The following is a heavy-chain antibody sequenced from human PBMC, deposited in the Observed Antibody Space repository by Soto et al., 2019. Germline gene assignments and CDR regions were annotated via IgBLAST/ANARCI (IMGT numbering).Heavy chain of an antibody. Sequence: EVQLVESGGGLVQPGGSLRLSCAASGFTFSSYAMQWVRQAPGKGLEYVSAISSNGGSTYYANSVKGRFTISRDTSKNTLYLQMGSLRAGDMAVYYCASNLYSSYGMDVWGQGTTVTVSS. CDR1: GFTFSSYA. D-gene: IGHD6-19*01. CDR2: ISSNGGST. CDR3: ASNLYSSYGMDV. V-gene: IGHV3-64*01. J-gene: IGHJ6*02.